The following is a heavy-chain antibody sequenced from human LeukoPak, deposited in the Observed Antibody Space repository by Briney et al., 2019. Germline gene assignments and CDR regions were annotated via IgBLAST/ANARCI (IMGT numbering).Heavy chain of an antibody. CDR3: TTEGDDYSNDWVDP. CDR1: GFKFYNPL. D-gene: IGHD4-11*01. J-gene: IGHJ5*02. CDR2: IKSKTDGETT. Sequence: GGSLRVPRAASGFKFYNPLMRWVAPAPGKGPEGVGRIKSKTDGETTDYAAPVKGRFTISRDDSKNTLYLQMNSLKTEDTAVYYCTTEGDDYSNDWVDPWGQGTLVTVSS. V-gene: IGHV3-15*01.